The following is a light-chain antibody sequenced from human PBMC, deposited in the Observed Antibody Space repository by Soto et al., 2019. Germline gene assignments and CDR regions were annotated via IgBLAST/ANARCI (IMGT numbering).Light chain of an antibody. J-gene: IGLJ2*01. Sequence: QSVLIQPPSASGTPGQRVTISCSGSSSNIGRNTVNWYQHLPGTAPKLLLYSDDQRPSGVPDRFSGSRSGTSASLAISGLQSEDEADYYCEAGDDSLNGPVFGGGTKVTGL. CDR2: SDD. CDR1: SSNIGRNT. V-gene: IGLV1-44*01. CDR3: EAGDDSLNGPV.